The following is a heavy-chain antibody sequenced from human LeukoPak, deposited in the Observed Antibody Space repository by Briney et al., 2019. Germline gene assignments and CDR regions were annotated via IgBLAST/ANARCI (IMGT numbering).Heavy chain of an antibody. D-gene: IGHD4-17*01. Sequence: ASVKVSCKASGYTFTSYGISWVRQAPGQGLEWMGWISAYNGNTDYAQKVQGRVTMTTDTSTSTAYMELSSLRSEDTAMYYCARSFGDYSHFDYWGQGTLVTVSS. J-gene: IGHJ4*02. CDR2: ISAYNGNT. V-gene: IGHV1-18*01. CDR3: ARSFGDYSHFDY. CDR1: GYTFTSYG.